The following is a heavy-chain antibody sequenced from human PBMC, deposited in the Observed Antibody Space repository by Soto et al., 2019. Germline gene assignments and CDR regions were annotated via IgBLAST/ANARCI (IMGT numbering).Heavy chain of an antibody. V-gene: IGHV1-58*01. CDR2: IVVGSGNT. CDR1: GFTFTSSA. CDR3: AATGVVVAATGLFYYGMDV. Sequence: SVKVSCKASGFTFTSSAVQWVRQARGQRLEWIGWIVVGSGNTNYAQKFQEGVTITRDMSTSTAYMELSSLRSEDTAVYYCAATGVVVAATGLFYYGMDVWGQGTTVTVSS. D-gene: IGHD2-15*01. J-gene: IGHJ6*02.